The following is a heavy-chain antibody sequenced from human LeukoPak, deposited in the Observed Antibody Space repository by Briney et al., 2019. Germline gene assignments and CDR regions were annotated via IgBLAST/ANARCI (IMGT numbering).Heavy chain of an antibody. CDR2: IRYDGSNK. V-gene: IGHV3-30*02. J-gene: IGHJ1*01. CDR3: ATSRYYYDSSGYPEYFQH. CDR1: GFTISSYV. D-gene: IGHD3-22*01. Sequence: SGGSLRLSCAASGFTISSYVLHWVRQAPGKGLEWVAFIRYDGSNKYYADSVKGRFTISRDNSKDTLYLQMNSLRAADTAVYYCATSRYYYDSSGYPEYFQHWGQGTLVTVFS.